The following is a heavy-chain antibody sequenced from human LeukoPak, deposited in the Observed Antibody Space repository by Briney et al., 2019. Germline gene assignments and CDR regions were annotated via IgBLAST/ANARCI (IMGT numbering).Heavy chain of an antibody. D-gene: IGHD3-22*01. V-gene: IGHV4-4*09. Sequence: KPSETLSLTCTVSGGSISSYYWSWIRQPPGKGLEWIGYIYTSGSTNYNPSLESRVTISVDTSKNQFSLKLSSVTAADTAVYYCARLHYYDSSGYWVYYFDYWGQGTLVTVSS. CDR2: IYTSGST. J-gene: IGHJ4*02. CDR1: GGSISSYY. CDR3: ARLHYYDSSGYWVYYFDY.